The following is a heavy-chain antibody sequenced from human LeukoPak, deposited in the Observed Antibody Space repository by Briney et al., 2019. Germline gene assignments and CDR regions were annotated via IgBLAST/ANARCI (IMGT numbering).Heavy chain of an antibody. CDR3: ARDRSGAISDAFDI. Sequence: SQTLSLTCTVSGGPISSGGYYWSWIRQHPGKGLEWIGYIYYSGSTYYNPSLKSRVTISVDTSKNQFSLKLSSVTAADTAVYYCARDRSGAISDAFDIWGQGTMVTVSS. CDR1: GGPISSGGYY. V-gene: IGHV4-31*03. CDR2: IYYSGST. D-gene: IGHD2-15*01. J-gene: IGHJ3*02.